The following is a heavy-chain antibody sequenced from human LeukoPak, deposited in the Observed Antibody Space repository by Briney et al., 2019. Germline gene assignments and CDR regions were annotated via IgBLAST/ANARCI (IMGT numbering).Heavy chain of an antibody. V-gene: IGHV3-48*04. J-gene: IGHJ5*02. CDR3: ARGPPLFDP. CDR2: IDISSSST. Sequence: GGSLRLSCVASGFTFSDYTMNWVRQAPGKGLEWISYIDISSSSTYYADSEKGRFTISRDNAKNSLYLRMSSLRAEDTALYYCARGPPLFDPWGQGTLVTVSS. CDR1: GFTFSDYT.